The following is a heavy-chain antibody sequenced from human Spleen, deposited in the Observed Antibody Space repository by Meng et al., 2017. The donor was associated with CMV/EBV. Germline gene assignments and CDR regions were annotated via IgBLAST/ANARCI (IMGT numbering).Heavy chain of an antibody. D-gene: IGHD6-19*01. J-gene: IGHJ4*02. V-gene: IGHV3-30*02. CDR2: IRYDGSNK. Sequence: GESLKISCAASGFTFSDYYMNWVRQAPGKGLEWVAFIRYDGSNKYYADSVKGRFTISRDNSKNTLYLQMNSLRAEDTAVYYCAKDRGWVAVAGTGCFDYWGQGTLVTVSS. CDR3: AKDRGWVAVAGTGCFDY. CDR1: GFTFSDYY.